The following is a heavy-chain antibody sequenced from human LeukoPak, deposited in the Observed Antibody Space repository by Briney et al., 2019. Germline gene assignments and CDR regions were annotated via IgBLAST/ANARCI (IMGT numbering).Heavy chain of an antibody. J-gene: IGHJ4*02. Sequence: GGSLRLSCAASEFIFNRSWMNWVRQAPGKGLEWVANMDPSGSQKRYVDSVKGRFTISKDNPGTSLYLDMFGLRAEDTAIYYCAIWTSGSYWGQGTLVTVSS. CDR2: MDPSGSQK. V-gene: IGHV3-7*01. CDR1: EFIFNRSW. D-gene: IGHD1-1*01. CDR3: AIWTSGSY.